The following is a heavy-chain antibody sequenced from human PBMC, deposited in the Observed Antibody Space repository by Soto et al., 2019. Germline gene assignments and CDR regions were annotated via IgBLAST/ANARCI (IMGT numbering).Heavy chain of an antibody. V-gene: IGHV3-23*01. CDR2: ISGSGGST. CDR1: GLTFSSYA. J-gene: IGHJ4*02. Sequence: GGSLRLSCAASGLTFSSYAMSWVRQAPGKGLEWVSTISGSGGSTYYADSVKGRFTISRDNSKNTLYLQMNSLRVEDTAVYYCAKGRAVTYYFDYWGQGTLVTVSS. CDR3: AKGRAVTYYFDY. D-gene: IGHD4-17*01.